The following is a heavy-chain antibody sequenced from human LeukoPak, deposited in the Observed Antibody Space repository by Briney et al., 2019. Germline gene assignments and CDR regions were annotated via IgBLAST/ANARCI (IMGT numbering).Heavy chain of an antibody. Sequence: GGSLRLSCSASGFTFSTYAMHWVREAPGKGLEYVSAISRNVGTTYYVDSVKGRFTISRDNSKNTVYLQMSSLRPEDTAVYYCMKGAGCSGGSCYPRSDYWGQGTLVTVSS. CDR1: GFTFSTYA. CDR2: ISRNVGTT. V-gene: IGHV3-64D*09. J-gene: IGHJ4*02. D-gene: IGHD2-15*01. CDR3: MKGAGCSGGSCYPRSDY.